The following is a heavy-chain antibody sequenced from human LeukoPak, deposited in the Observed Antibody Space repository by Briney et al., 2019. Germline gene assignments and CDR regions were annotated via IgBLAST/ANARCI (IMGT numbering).Heavy chain of an antibody. CDR2: IKQDGSEK. CDR1: GFTFSSYW. J-gene: IGHJ3*02. D-gene: IGHD2-15*01. Sequence: PGGSLRLSCAASGFTFSSYWMSWVRQAPGKGLEWVANIKQDGSEKYYVDSVKGRFIISRDNAKNSLYLQMNSLRAEDTAVYYCAKSPSWWAFDIWGQGTMVTVSS. V-gene: IGHV3-7*01. CDR3: AKSPSWWAFDI.